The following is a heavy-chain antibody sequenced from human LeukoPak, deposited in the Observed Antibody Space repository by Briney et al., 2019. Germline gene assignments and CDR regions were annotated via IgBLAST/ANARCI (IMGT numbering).Heavy chain of an antibody. CDR3: ARAGSSGPSNYYYYYMDV. CDR2: MNPNSGNT. D-gene: IGHD3-22*01. V-gene: IGHV1-8*03. J-gene: IGHJ6*03. CDR1: GYIFTSYD. Sequence: ASVKVSCKASGYIFTSYDINWVRQATGQGLEWMGWMNPNSGNTGYAQKFQGRVTITRNTSISTAYMELSSLRSEDTAVYYCARAGSSGPSNYYYYYMDVWGKGTTVTVSS.